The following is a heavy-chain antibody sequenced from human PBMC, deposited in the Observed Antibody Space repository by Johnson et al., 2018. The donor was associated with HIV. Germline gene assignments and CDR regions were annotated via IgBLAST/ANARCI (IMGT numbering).Heavy chain of an antibody. Sequence: VQLVESGGGLVQPGGSLRLSCAGAGFTFSDHYMDWVRQAPGRGLEWVGRVRNKGQRYSTSYAASVKGRFTFSRDDLKKSLFLQINRLKTEDSAVYYCVRVGPTLYDAFDIWGQGTTVTVSS. V-gene: IGHV3-72*01. CDR1: GFTFSDHY. J-gene: IGHJ3*02. D-gene: IGHD2-15*01. CDR2: VRNKGQRYST. CDR3: VRVGPTLYDAFDI.